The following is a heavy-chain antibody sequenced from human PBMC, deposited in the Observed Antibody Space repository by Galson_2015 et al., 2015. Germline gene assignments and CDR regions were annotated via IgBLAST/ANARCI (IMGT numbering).Heavy chain of an antibody. CDR2: IYHSGST. J-gene: IGHJ4*02. CDR1: GDSISISNS. Sequence: SETLSLTCAVSGDSISISNSWSWVLQPPGKGLEWIGEIYHSGSTNYNPSLKSRVTISVDTSKNQFSLKLSSVTAADTAVYYCARHATIASRPLFDSWGQGTLVTVST. D-gene: IGHD6-6*01. V-gene: IGHV4-4*02. CDR3: ARHATIASRPLFDS.